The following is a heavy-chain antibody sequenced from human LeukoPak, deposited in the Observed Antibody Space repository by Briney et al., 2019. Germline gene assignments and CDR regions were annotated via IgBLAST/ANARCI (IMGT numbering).Heavy chain of an antibody. V-gene: IGHV4-59*01. CDR2: ISDTGST. Sequence: SETLSLTCTVSSDSLSSYCWSWVRQPPGKGLEWIGYISDTGSTDYNPSLKSRVTISVDTSKNQFSLKLRSVTAADTAVYYCASRVSTQTQFDFWGQGTLVTVSS. J-gene: IGHJ4*02. CDR3: ASRVSTQTQFDF. D-gene: IGHD2-2*01. CDR1: SDSLSSYC.